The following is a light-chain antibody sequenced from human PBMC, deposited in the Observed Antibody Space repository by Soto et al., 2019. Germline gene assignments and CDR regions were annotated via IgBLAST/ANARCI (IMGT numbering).Light chain of an antibody. CDR3: QQYGNFPFT. CDR2: DAS. J-gene: IGKJ3*01. CDR1: QSISSY. V-gene: IGKV3-11*01. Sequence: EVVLTQSPDTLSLPPGERATLSCRASQSISSYLAWYQQKPGQAPRLLIYDASSRATGTPARFSGSGSGTDFTLTISSLEPEDFEVYYCQQYGNFPFTFGPGTKVDIK.